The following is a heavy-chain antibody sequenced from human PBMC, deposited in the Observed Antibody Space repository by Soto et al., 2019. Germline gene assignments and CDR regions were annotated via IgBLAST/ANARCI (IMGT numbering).Heavy chain of an antibody. CDR1: GDSVSSDSAT. CDR3: ARGRQRVRGVMGYYYYGMDV. D-gene: IGHD3-10*01. Sequence: SQTLSLTCAISGDSVSSDSATWNWIRQSPSRGLEWLGRIYYRSYRSKWYNDYAGFMKSRITFSQDTFKNEISLHLTSVTPDDTAVYYCARGRQRVRGVMGYYYYGMDVWGQGTTVTVSS. J-gene: IGHJ6*02. V-gene: IGHV6-1*01. CDR2: IYYRSYRSKWYN.